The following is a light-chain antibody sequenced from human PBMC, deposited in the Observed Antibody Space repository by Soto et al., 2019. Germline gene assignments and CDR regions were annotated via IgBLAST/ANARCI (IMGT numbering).Light chain of an antibody. V-gene: IGLV2-14*03. CDR3: CSYVSSSTYV. Sequence: QSALIQPASVSGSPGQSITISCTGTSSDVGGYNHVSWYQQHPGKAPTLMIYDVSNRPSGVSNRFSGSKSGNTASLTISGLQAEDEAEYYCCSYVSSSTYVFGSGTKLTVL. CDR1: SSDVGGYNH. J-gene: IGLJ1*01. CDR2: DVS.